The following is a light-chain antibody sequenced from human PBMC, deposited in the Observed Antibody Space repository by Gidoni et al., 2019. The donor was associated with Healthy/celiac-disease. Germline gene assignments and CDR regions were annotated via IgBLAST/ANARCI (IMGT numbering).Light chain of an antibody. CDR2: DAS. J-gene: IGKJ2*01. CDR3: QQRSNWPSYT. CDR1: QSVSSH. V-gene: IGKV3-11*01. Sequence: EIVLTHSPATLSLSPGERATLACRASQSVSSHLAWYQQKPGQAPRLLIFDASNRATGIPARFSGSGSGTDFTLTISSLEPEDFAVYYCQQRSNWPSYTFGQGTKLEIK.